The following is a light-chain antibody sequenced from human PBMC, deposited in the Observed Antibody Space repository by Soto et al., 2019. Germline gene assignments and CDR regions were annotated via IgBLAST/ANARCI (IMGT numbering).Light chain of an antibody. V-gene: IGLV3-25*02. CDR1: ALPKQY. CDR3: QSADSSGIYQV. J-gene: IGLJ1*01. CDR2: KDS. Sequence: SYELPQPPSVSVFPGQTARITCSGEALPKQYAYWYQQKPGQAPVLVIYKDSERPSGIPERFSGSSSGTTVTLTISGVQAEDEADYYCQSADSSGIYQVFGTGTKVTVL.